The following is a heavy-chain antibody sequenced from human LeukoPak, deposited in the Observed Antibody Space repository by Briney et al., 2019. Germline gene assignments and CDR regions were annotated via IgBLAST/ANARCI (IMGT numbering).Heavy chain of an antibody. Sequence: ASVKVSCKASGGTFSSYAISWVRQAPGQGLEWMGGIIPSFGTAKYAQKFQGRVTITADGSTSTAYMELGSLRSEGTAVYYCARGLKRGELLFFDYWGQGTPVTVSS. CDR3: ARGLKRGELLFFDY. V-gene: IGHV1-69*13. D-gene: IGHD3-10*01. CDR1: GGTFSSYA. J-gene: IGHJ4*02. CDR2: IIPSFGTA.